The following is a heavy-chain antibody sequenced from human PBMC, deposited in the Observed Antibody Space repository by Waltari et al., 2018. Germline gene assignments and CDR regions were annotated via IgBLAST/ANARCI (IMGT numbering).Heavy chain of an antibody. CDR1: GGSISSSSYY. Sequence: QLQLQESGPGLVKPSETLSLTCTVSGGSISSSSYYWGWIRQPPGKGLECIGSIYYSGSTYYNPSLKSRVTISVDTSKNQFSLKLSSVTAADTAVYYCASSMVRGEDAFDIWGQGTMVTVSS. CDR3: ASSMVRGEDAFDI. D-gene: IGHD3-10*01. V-gene: IGHV4-39*01. J-gene: IGHJ3*02. CDR2: IYYSGST.